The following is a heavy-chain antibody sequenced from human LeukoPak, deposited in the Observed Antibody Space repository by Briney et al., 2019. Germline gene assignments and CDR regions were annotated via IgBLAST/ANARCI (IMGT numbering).Heavy chain of an antibody. CDR2: IKQDGSEK. CDR3: ARPSRGVGDAFDI. V-gene: IGHV3-7*01. Sequence: PGGSLRLSCAASGFTFSSYWMSWVRQAPGKGLEWVANIKQDGSEKYYVDSVKGRFTISRDNAKNSLYLQMNSLRAEDTAVYYCARPSRGVGDAFDIWGQGTMVTVSS. J-gene: IGHJ3*02. CDR1: GFTFSSYW. D-gene: IGHD3-10*01.